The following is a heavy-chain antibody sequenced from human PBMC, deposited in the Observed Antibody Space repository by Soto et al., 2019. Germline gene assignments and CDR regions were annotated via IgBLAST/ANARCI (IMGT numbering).Heavy chain of an antibody. J-gene: IGHJ5*02. CDR2: SYYSGST. CDR1: GGSISSGYYY. CDR3: ARCDCLVPAGICRFDH. Sequence: QVQLQESGPGLVKPSQTLSLTCTVSGGSISSGYYYWSWIRQPPGKGLYWIAYSYYSGSTYYNPSLQSRVTISVGTPTNQSALTLSSVTAAATGVYYCARCDCLVPAGICRFDHWGQGTLVTVSS. V-gene: IGHV4-30-4*01. D-gene: IGHD2-2*02.